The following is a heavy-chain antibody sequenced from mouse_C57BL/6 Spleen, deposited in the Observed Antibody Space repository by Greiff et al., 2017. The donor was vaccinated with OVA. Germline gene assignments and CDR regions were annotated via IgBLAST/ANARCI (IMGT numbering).Heavy chain of an antibody. CDR3: ARPGDYDVDYAMDY. V-gene: IGHV1-39*01. D-gene: IGHD2-4*01. J-gene: IGHJ4*01. Sequence: VQLKQSGPELVKPGASVKISCKASGYSFTDYNMNWVKQSNGKSLEWIGVINPNYGTTSYNQKFKGKATLTVDQSSSTAYMQLNSLTSEDSAVYYCARPGDYDVDYAMDYWGQGTSVTVSS. CDR2: INPNYGTT. CDR1: GYSFTDYN.